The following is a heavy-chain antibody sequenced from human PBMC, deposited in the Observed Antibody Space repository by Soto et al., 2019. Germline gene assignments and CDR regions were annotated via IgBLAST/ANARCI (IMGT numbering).Heavy chain of an antibody. V-gene: IGHV3-30*18. CDR1: GFTFSSCA. CDR2: VTHDGTLY. Sequence: QVQLVESGGGVVQPGRSLRLSCVASGFTFSSCAMHWVRQVPGKGLEWLAVVTHDGTLYPYADSVKGRFSSSRDNSRKTLYLQMNGLRPEDTALYYCVKDRSDTWSFDYWGQGTLVTVSS. J-gene: IGHJ4*02. CDR3: VKDRSDTWSFDY. D-gene: IGHD2-8*02.